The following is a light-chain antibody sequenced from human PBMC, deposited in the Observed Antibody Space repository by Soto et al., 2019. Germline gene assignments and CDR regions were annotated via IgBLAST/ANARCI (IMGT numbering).Light chain of an antibody. CDR1: SSNIGAGYD. CDR2: GNI. Sequence: QSVLTQPPSVSGAPGQRVTISCTGSSSNIGAGYDVHWYQQLPGTAPKLLIYGNINRPSGVPDRFSGSKSGTSASLAITGLQAEDETDYYCQSYDSSLSGSYVFGTGTKVPVL. V-gene: IGLV1-40*01. CDR3: QSYDSSLSGSYV. J-gene: IGLJ1*01.